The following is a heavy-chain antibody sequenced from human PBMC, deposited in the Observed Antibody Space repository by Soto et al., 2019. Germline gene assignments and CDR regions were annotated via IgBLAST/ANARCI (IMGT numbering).Heavy chain of an antibody. CDR3: ARGHYDILTGYYPIDY. CDR2: ISAYNGNT. CDR1: GYTFNSYG. J-gene: IGHJ4*02. Sequence: ASVKVCCKASGYTFNSYGISWVRQAHGQGLEWMGWISAYNGNTNYAQKLQGRVTMTTDTSTSTAYMELRSLRSDDTAVYYCARGHYDILTGYYPIDYWGQGTLVTVS. D-gene: IGHD3-9*01. V-gene: IGHV1-18*01.